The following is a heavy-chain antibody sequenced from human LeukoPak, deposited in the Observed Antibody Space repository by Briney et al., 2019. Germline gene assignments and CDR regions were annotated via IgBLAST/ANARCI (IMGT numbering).Heavy chain of an antibody. CDR1: GYTFTSYG. V-gene: IGHV1-18*01. Sequence: ASVKVSCKASGYTFTSYGISWVRQAPGQGLEWMGWISAYNGNTNYAQKLQGRVTMTTDTSTSTAYMELRSLRSDDTAVYYCASAPGSRSWYYFDYWGQGTLVTVSS. CDR3: ASAPGSRSWYYFDY. J-gene: IGHJ4*02. D-gene: IGHD6-13*01. CDR2: ISAYNGNT.